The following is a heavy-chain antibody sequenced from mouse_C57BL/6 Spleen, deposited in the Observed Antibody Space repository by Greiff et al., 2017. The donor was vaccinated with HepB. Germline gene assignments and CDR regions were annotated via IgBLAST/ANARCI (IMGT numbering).Heavy chain of an antibody. CDR2: IDPEDGET. Sequence: EVQLQQSGAELVKPGASVKLSCTASGFNIKDYYMHWVKQRPEQGLEWIGRIDPEDGETKYAPTFQGKATITADTSSNTAYLQLSCLTSEDTAVYYCASRDYYGSSSRYYFDYWGQGTTLTVSS. D-gene: IGHD1-1*01. CDR1: GFNIKDYY. CDR3: ASRDYYGSSSRYYFDY. J-gene: IGHJ2*01. V-gene: IGHV14-2*01.